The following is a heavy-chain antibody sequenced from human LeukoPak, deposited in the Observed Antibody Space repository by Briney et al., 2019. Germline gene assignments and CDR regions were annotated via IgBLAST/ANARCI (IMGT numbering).Heavy chain of an antibody. V-gene: IGHV3-23*01. Sequence: GGSLRLSXAASGFTFSSYAMSWVCQAPGKGLEWVSAISGSGGSTYYADSVKGRFTISRDNSKNTLYLQMNSLRAEDTAVYYCANLGQLLWFGELPKSSYYWGQGTLVTVSS. CDR2: ISGSGGST. J-gene: IGHJ4*02. CDR3: ANLGQLLWFGELPKSSYY. CDR1: GFTFSSYA. D-gene: IGHD3-10*01.